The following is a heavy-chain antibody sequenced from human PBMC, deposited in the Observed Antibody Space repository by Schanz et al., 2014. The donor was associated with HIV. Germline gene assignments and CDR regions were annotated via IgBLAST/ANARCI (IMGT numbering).Heavy chain of an antibody. CDR2: ISYDGSNK. Sequence: QVQLVESGGGVVQPGRSLRLSCAASGFTFSSYGMHWVRQAPGKGLEWVAVISYDGSNKYYADSVKGRFTISRDNSKNTLYLQMNSLRAEDTAVYYCARGLPADYWGQGTLVTVSP. CDR1: GFTFSSYG. CDR3: ARGLPADY. J-gene: IGHJ4*02. V-gene: IGHV3-30*03. D-gene: IGHD5-18*01.